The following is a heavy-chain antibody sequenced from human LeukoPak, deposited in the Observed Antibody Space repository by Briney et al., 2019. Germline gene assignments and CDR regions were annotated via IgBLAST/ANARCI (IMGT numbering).Heavy chain of an antibody. CDR1: GFTFSSYW. CDR2: IKQDGSEK. D-gene: IGHD2-2*01. J-gene: IGHJ4*02. Sequence: GGSLRLSCAASGFTFSSYWMSWVRQAPGKGLEWVANIKQDGSEKYYVDSVKGRFTISRDNAKNSLYLQMNSLRAEDTAVYYCAREESIVVVPAAIAYWGQGTLVTVSS. CDR3: AREESIVVVPAAIAY. V-gene: IGHV3-7*01.